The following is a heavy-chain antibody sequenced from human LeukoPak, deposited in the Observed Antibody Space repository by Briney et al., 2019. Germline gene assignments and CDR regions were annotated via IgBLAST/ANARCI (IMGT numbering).Heavy chain of an antibody. CDR2: ISGSGGST. CDR3: AKVGVVVPAGDFDP. D-gene: IGHD2-2*01. J-gene: IGHJ5*02. V-gene: IGHV3-23*01. Sequence: GGSLRLSCAASGFTFSSYAMSWVRQAPGRGLEWVSAISGSGGSTYYADSVKGRFTISRDNSKNTLYLQMNSLRAEDTTVYYCAKVGVVVPAGDFDPWGQGTLVTVSS. CDR1: GFTFSSYA.